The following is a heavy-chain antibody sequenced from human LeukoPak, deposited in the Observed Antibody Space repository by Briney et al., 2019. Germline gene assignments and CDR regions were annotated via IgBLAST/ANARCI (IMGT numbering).Heavy chain of an antibody. CDR2: INHSGST. CDR3: ARGSWNDY. Sequence: SQTLSLTCTVSGGSISSANDYWSWIRQPPGKGLEWIGEINHSGSTNYNPSLKSRVTISVDTSKNQFSLKLSSVTAADTAVYYCARGSWNDYWGQGTLVTVSS. CDR1: GGSISSANDY. J-gene: IGHJ4*02. V-gene: IGHV4-30-2*01. D-gene: IGHD1-1*01.